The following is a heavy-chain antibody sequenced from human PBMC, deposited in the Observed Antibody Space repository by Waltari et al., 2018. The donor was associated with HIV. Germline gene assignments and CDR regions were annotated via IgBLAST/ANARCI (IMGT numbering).Heavy chain of an antibody. J-gene: IGHJ2*01. D-gene: IGHD3-16*01. V-gene: IGHV4-39*01. CDR1: GVPLTSKNYY. Sequence: QLQESGPALVKPSEPLSLSCSVSGVPLTSKNYYWGWVRQSPGKRLDWIASVYYGGKTSNNPSLKSRLSLSLDTSKNRLSLNVTSVPAADTAVYYCARHSGPYVHFFDLWGRGTLVTVTS. CDR3: ARHSGPYVHFFDL. CDR2: VYYGGKT.